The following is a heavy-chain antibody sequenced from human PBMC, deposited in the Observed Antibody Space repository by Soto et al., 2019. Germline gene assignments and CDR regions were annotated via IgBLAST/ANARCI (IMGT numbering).Heavy chain of an antibody. CDR3: ARGPSDYDFWSGYYGYMDV. J-gene: IGHJ6*03. CDR1: GYSFTGNS. Sequence: ASVKVSCKASGYSFTGNSMHWVRQAPGQGLEWMGWINPNSGNTGYAQKFQGRVTMTRNTSISTAYMELSSLRSEDTAVYYCARGPSDYDFWSGYYGYMDVWGKGTTVTVSS. D-gene: IGHD3-3*01. CDR2: INPNSGNT. V-gene: IGHV1-8*02.